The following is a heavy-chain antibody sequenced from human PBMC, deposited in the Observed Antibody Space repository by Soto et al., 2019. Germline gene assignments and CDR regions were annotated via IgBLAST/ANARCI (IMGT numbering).Heavy chain of an antibody. CDR2: ISDDGSYM. V-gene: IGHV3-30*18. J-gene: IGHJ4*02. D-gene: IGHD3-10*01. CDR1: GFTFSNYG. CDR3: AKDSTRGDGKQWFGEAGIAY. Sequence: QVQLVESGGGVVQPGRSLRLSCAASGFTFSNYGMHWVRQAPGKGLEWVAVISDDGSYMYYADSVKGRITISRDNSKNTLYLQMNSLRAEDTALYYCAKDSTRGDGKQWFGEAGIAYWGQGTLVTVSS.